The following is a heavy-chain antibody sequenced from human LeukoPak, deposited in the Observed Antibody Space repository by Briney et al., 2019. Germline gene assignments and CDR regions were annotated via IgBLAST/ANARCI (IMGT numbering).Heavy chain of an antibody. D-gene: IGHD5-18*01. CDR2: IYYSGST. CDR1: GGSISSGGYY. V-gene: IGHV4-31*03. J-gene: IGHJ4*02. CDR3: ARRLSGYSYAKGLFDY. Sequence: SETLSLTCTVSGGSISSGGYYWSWIRQHPGKGLEWIGYIYYSGSTYYNPSLKSRVTISVDTSKNQFSLKLSSVTAADTAVYYRARRLSGYSYAKGLFDYWGQGTLVTVSS.